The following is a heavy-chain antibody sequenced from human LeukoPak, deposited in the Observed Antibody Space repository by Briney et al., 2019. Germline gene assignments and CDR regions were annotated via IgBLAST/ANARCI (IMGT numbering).Heavy chain of an antibody. D-gene: IGHD6-13*01. CDR2: INHSGST. CDR3: ASRNSSSQGRDYYYGMDV. J-gene: IGHJ6*02. V-gene: IGHV4-34*01. CDR1: GGSFSGYY. Sequence: SETLSLTCAVYGGSFSGYYWSWIRQPPGKGLEWIGEINHSGSTNYNPSLKSRVTISVDTSKNQFSLKLSSVTAADTAVYYCASRNSSSQGRDYYYGMDVWGQGTTVTVSS.